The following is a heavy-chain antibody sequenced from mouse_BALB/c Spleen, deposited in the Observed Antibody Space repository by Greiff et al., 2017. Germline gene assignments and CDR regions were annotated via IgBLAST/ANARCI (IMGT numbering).Heavy chain of an antibody. CDR1: GYTFTSYW. CDR2: INPSTGYT. CDR3: ARTLYYGYGYYYAMDY. Sequence: QVQLQQSGAELAKPGASVKMSCKASGYTFTSYWMHWVKQRPGQGLEWIGYINPSTGYTEYNQKFKDKATLTADKSSSTAYMQLSSLTSEDSAVYYCARTLYYGYGYYYAMDYWGQGTSVTVSS. J-gene: IGHJ4*01. D-gene: IGHD2-2*01. V-gene: IGHV1-7*01.